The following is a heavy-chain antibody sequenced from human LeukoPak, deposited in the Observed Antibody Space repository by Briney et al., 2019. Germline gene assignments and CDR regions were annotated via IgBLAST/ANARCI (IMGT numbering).Heavy chain of an antibody. CDR3: ARAGEPLYYFDY. D-gene: IGHD3-16*01. V-gene: IGHV1-2*04. CDR2: INPNSGGT. CDR1: GYTFTGYY. Sequence: GASVKVSCKASGYTFTGYYMHWVRQAPGQGLEWMGWINPNSGGTNYAQKFQGWVTMTRNTSISTAYMELSRLRSDDTAVYYCARAGEPLYYFDYWGQGTLVTVSS. J-gene: IGHJ4*02.